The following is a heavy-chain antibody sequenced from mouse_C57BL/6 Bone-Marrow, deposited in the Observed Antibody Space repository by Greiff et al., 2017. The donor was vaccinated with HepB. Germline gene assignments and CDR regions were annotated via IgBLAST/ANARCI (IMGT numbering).Heavy chain of an antibody. V-gene: IGHV14-4*01. D-gene: IGHD1-1*01. CDR2: IDPENGDT. J-gene: IGHJ3*01. Sequence: VQLKQSGAELVRPGASVKLSCTASGFNIKDDYMHWVKQRPEQGLEWIGWIDPENGDTEYASKFQGKATITADTSSNTAYLQLSSLTSADTAVYYCPKREIYCYGSSPLAYWGKGTLVTVSA. CDR3: PKREIYCYGSSPLAY. CDR1: GFNIKDDY.